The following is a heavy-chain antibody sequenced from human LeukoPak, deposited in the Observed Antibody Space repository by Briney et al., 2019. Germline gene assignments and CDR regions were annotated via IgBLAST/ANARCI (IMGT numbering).Heavy chain of an antibody. V-gene: IGHV4-38-2*02. J-gene: IGHJ6*02. CDR1: GYSISSGYY. CDR3: ARDDPNVLAYYYGMDV. Sequence: SETLSLTCTVSGYSISSGYYWGWIRQPPGKGLEWIGSIYHSGSTYYNPSLKSRVTISVDTSKNQFSLKLSSVTAADTAVYYCARDDPNVLAYYYGMDVWGQGTTVTVSS. D-gene: IGHD3-3*02. CDR2: IYHSGST.